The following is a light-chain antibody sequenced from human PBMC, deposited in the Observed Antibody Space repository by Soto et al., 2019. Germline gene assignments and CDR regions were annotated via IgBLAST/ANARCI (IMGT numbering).Light chain of an antibody. CDR1: QIFRGL. V-gene: IGKV3-11*01. J-gene: IGKJ1*01. CDR3: HHYGSARWT. Sequence: EVVFTQSPVTLSLSPVERATLSCRASQIFRGLLAWYQQKPGQAPRLLIYDAYNRATGIPPRFSGSGSGTDFTLTISSLEPEDSAVYYCHHYGSARWTFGQGTKVDIK. CDR2: DAY.